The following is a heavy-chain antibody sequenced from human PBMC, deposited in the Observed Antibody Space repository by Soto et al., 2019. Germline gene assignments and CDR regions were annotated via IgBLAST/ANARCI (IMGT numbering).Heavy chain of an antibody. CDR2: IYYSGST. Sequence: QVQLQESGPGLVKPSETLSLTCTVSGGSISSYYWSWIRQPPGKGLEWIGYIYYSGSTNYNPSLKSRVTISVDTSKNQFSLKLSSVTAADTAVYYCARRGCSSTSCYEVRAFDIWGQGTMVTVSS. V-gene: IGHV4-59*08. D-gene: IGHD2-2*01. J-gene: IGHJ3*02. CDR3: ARRGCSSTSCYEVRAFDI. CDR1: GGSISSYY.